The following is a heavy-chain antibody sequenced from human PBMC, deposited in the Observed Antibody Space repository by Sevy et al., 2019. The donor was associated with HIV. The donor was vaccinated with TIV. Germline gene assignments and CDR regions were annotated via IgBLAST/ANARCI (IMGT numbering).Heavy chain of an antibody. CDR3: ARGTAMAGLYYYYYMDV. Sequence: SETLSLTCAVSGGSISSSNWWSWVRQPPGKGLEWIGEIYRSGSTNYNPSLKSRVTISVYKSKNQFSLKLSSVTAADTAVYYCARGTAMAGLYYYYYMDVWGKGTTVTVSS. V-gene: IGHV4-4*02. CDR1: GGSISSSNW. D-gene: IGHD5-18*01. CDR2: IYRSGST. J-gene: IGHJ6*03.